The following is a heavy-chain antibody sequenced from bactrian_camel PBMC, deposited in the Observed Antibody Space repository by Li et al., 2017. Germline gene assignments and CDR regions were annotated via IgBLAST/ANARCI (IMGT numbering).Heavy chain of an antibody. CDR1: GYTFNEHC. J-gene: IGHJ4*01. Sequence: HVQLVESGGASVQRGGSLRLSCVASGYTFNEHCMAWFRQAPGKEREGVAQIYSGESSTYYADSVKGRFTISQNKAKNTVYLQMNNLQPEDTATYYCAEGRGSRGEHCYSLNYWGQGTQVTVS. V-gene: IGHV3S1*01. CDR3: AEGRGSRGEHCYSLNY. D-gene: IGHD6*01. CDR2: IYSGESST.